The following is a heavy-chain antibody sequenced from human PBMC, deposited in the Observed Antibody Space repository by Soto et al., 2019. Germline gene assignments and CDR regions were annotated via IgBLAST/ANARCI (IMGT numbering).Heavy chain of an antibody. CDR1: GFTFSSYA. CDR3: AKDRTVRYFDWLLPKGFDY. J-gene: IGHJ4*02. D-gene: IGHD3-9*01. V-gene: IGHV3-23*01. Sequence: GGSLRLSCAASGFTFSSYAMSWVRQAPGKGLEWVSAISGSGGSTYYADSVKGRFTISRDNSKNTLYLQMNSLRAEDTAVYYCAKDRTVRYFDWLLPKGFDYWGQGTLVTVSS. CDR2: ISGSGGST.